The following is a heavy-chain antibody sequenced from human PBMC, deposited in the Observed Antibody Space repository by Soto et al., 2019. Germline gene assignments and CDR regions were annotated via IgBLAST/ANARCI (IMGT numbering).Heavy chain of an antibody. CDR1: GGSISSYY. CDR2: IYYSGST. V-gene: IGHV4-59*01. J-gene: IGHJ6*02. Sequence: SETLSLTCTVSGGSISSYYWSWIRQPPGKGLEWIGYIYYSGSTNYNPSLKSRVTISVDTSKNQFSLKLSSVTAADTAVYYCARSHSLWSANGGYYYGMDVWGQGTTVTVSS. CDR3: ARSHSLWSANGGYYYGMDV. D-gene: IGHD3-3*01.